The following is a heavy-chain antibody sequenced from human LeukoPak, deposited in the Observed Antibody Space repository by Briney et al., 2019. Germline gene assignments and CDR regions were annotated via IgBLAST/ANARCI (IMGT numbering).Heavy chain of an antibody. Sequence: GGSLRLSCAASGFTFSYYSMNWVRQAPGKGLEWISYISNSSSIIYYTDSVKGRFTISRDNAKNSLYLQMNSLRVEDTAVYYCARGGMASPDYWGLGTLVSVSS. CDR1: GFTFSYYS. CDR3: ARGGMASPDY. CDR2: ISNSSSII. D-gene: IGHD3-16*01. V-gene: IGHV3-48*04. J-gene: IGHJ4*02.